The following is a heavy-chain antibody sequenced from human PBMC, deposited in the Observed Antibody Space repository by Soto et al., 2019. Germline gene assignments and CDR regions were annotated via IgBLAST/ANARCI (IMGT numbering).Heavy chain of an antibody. CDR1: GFTFSDYA. D-gene: IGHD6-19*01. V-gene: IGHV3-30*18. CDR3: AKGGRQWLVTSDFNY. CDR2: VSHDGRNT. Sequence: VQLVESGGGVVQPGRSLRLSCAASGFTFSDYAMHWVRQAPGKGLEWVSVVSHDGRNTHYADSVTGRFTISRDSSKNPVSLEMTSLRAEDTAVYYCAKGGRQWLVTSDFNYWGQGALVTVSS. J-gene: IGHJ4*02.